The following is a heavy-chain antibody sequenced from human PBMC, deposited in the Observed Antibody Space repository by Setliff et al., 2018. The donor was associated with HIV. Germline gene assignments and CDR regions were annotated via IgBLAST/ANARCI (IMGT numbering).Heavy chain of an antibody. CDR1: GASISGSSSY. Sequence: SETLSLTCTVAGASISGSSSYWGWIRQPPGKGLEWIGYIYYSGSTNYNPSLKSRVTISVDTSKNQFSLNLISVTAADTAVYYCARGTWIQLSALALFDYWGQGTLVTVSS. D-gene: IGHD5-18*01. J-gene: IGHJ4*02. CDR3: ARGTWIQLSALALFDY. CDR2: IYYSGST. V-gene: IGHV4-61*05.